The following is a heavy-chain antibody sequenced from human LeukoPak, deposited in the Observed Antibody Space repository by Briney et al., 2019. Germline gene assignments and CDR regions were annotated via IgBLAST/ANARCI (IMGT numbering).Heavy chain of an antibody. CDR2: IYYSGST. Sequence: SETLSLTCTVSGGSVSSGSYYWSWIRQPPGKGLEWIGYIYYSGSTNYNPSLESRVTISVDTSKNQFSLKLSSVTAADTAVYYCASTSAAMGRYFQHWGQGTLVTVSS. V-gene: IGHV4-61*01. D-gene: IGHD2-2*01. CDR1: GGSVSSGSYY. CDR3: ASTSAAMGRYFQH. J-gene: IGHJ1*01.